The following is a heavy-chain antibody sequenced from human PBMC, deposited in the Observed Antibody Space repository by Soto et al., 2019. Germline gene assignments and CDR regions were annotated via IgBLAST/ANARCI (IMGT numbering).Heavy chain of an antibody. J-gene: IGHJ6*02. D-gene: IGHD2-15*01. CDR3: AHKGGRGAAMDV. CDR2: IYWDGDK. CDR1: GFSLSTSGVG. Sequence: QITLKESGPTLVKPTQTLTVTCSFSGFSLSTSGVGVAWNRQPPGKALEWLALIYWDGDKRYSPFLKSRLTITKDTSENQVVLTLSNRDPVDTATYYCAHKGGRGAAMDVWGQGTTVTVSS. V-gene: IGHV2-5*02.